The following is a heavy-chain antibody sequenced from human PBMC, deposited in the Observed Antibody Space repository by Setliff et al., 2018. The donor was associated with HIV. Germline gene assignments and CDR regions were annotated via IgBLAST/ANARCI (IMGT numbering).Heavy chain of an antibody. D-gene: IGHD5-12*01. Sequence: ASVKVSCQASGYTFTSYYIHWVRQPPGQGLEWMGGVIPILGIANYAQKFQGRVAMTSDTSTSTVYMELSSLRSEATAVYYCASAGAWQRNALDIWGQGTMVTVSS. CDR2: VIPILGIA. J-gene: IGHJ3*02. CDR3: ASAGAWQRNALDI. V-gene: IGHV1-46*01. CDR1: GYTFTSYY.